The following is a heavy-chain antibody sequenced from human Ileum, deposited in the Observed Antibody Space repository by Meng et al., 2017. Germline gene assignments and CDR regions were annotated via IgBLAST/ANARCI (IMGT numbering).Heavy chain of an antibody. CDR2: IWYDGSKK. V-gene: IGHV3-33*01. D-gene: IGHD3-10*01. CDR3: AREPSFGEHDY. J-gene: IGHJ4*02. Sequence: VEVVGAGGGLVQPGGSLELSCATSGFTFSGYGFHWVRQAPGKGLEWVAVIWYDGSKKLYADSVKGRFTISRDNSKNTLYLQMDSLRVEDTAVYYCAREPSFGEHDYWGQGTLVTVSS. CDR1: GFTFSGYG.